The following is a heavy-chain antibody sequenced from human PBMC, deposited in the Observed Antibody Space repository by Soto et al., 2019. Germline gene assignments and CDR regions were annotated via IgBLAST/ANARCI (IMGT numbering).Heavy chain of an antibody. Sequence: ASVKVSCKASGGTFSSYAISWVRQAPGQGLEWMGGIIPIFGTANYAQKFQGRVTITADESTSTAYMELSSLRSEDTAVYYCARDIEVVATIRRDAFDIWGQGTMVTVS. CDR2: IIPIFGTA. CDR3: ARDIEVVATIRRDAFDI. CDR1: GGTFSSYA. V-gene: IGHV1-69*13. D-gene: IGHD5-12*01. J-gene: IGHJ3*02.